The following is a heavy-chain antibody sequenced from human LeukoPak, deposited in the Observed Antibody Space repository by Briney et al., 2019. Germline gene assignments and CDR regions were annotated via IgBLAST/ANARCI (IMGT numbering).Heavy chain of an antibody. J-gene: IGHJ5*02. CDR2: FDPEDGET. CDR3: ATVYDFWCGYGTKNWFDP. CDR1: GYTLTELS. D-gene: IGHD3-3*01. V-gene: IGHV1-24*01. Sequence: ASVKVSCNFSGYTLTELSMHWVRQAPGKGREWMGGFDPEDGETIYAQKFQGRVTMTEDTSTDTAYMELSSLRSEDTAVYYCATVYDFWCGYGTKNWFDPWGQGTLVTVSS.